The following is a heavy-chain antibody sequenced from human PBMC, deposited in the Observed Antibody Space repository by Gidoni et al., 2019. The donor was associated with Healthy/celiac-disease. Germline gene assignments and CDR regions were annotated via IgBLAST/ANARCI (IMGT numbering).Heavy chain of an antibody. D-gene: IGHD6-19*01. CDR2: IYYSGST. J-gene: IGHJ6*03. V-gene: IGHV4-61*01. CDR1: GGSVSSGSYY. Sequence: QVQLQESGPGLVKPSETLSLTCTVSGGSVSSGSYYWSWIRQPPGKGLEWIGYIYYSGSTNYNPSLKSRVTISVDTSKNQFSLKLSSVTAADTAVYYCARFRSFEQWLSYYYYMDVWGKGTTVTVSS. CDR3: ARFRSFEQWLSYYYYMDV.